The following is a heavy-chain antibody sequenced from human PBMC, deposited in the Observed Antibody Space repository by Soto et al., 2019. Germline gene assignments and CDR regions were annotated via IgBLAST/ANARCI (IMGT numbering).Heavy chain of an antibody. CDR1: GFTFKTYT. J-gene: IGHJ4*02. V-gene: IGHV3-23*01. D-gene: IGHD3-22*01. Sequence: GESLKISCAASGFTFKTYTMNWVRQAPGQGLEWVSAIIGSGTDTYYADSVKGRFTISRDNSKNTLYLLMNSLRAEDTAVYYCAKGSSGHYDSFDYWGQGTLVTVSS. CDR3: AKGSSGHYDSFDY. CDR2: IIGSGTDT.